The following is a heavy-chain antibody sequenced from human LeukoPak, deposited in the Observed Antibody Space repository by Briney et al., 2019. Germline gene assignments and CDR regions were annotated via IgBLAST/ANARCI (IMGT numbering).Heavy chain of an antibody. Sequence: EASVKVSCKASGGTFSSYAISWVRQAPGQGLEWMGGIIPIFGTANYAQKFQGRVTITTDESTSTAYMELSSLRSEDTAVYYCARWSQRHDIVVVPAAIDDAFDIWGQGTMVTVSS. CDR3: ARWSQRHDIVVVPAAIDDAFDI. V-gene: IGHV1-69*05. CDR1: GGTFSSYA. D-gene: IGHD2-2*02. J-gene: IGHJ3*02. CDR2: IIPIFGTA.